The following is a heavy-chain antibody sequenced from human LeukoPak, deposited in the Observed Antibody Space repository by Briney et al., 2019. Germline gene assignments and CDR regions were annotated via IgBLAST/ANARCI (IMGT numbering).Heavy chain of an antibody. Sequence: GGSLILSCAASGFTFSNYWMHWVRQAPGKGLVWVSRISTDGSITNYADSVKGRFTISRDNAKNTLFLQMNSLRAEDTAVYYCARDRFGSGSYWGQGTLVTVSS. J-gene: IGHJ4*02. CDR1: GFTFSNYW. V-gene: IGHV3-74*01. CDR2: ISTDGSIT. CDR3: ARDRFGSGSY. D-gene: IGHD1-26*01.